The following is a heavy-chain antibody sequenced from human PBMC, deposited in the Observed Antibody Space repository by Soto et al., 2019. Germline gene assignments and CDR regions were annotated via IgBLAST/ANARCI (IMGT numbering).Heavy chain of an antibody. CDR1: GIMCGNYS. CDR2: IVGSGGST. J-gene: IGHJ6*02. D-gene: IGHD3-10*01. CDR3: AKFGESLQAASGLGMDV. Sequence: SLNLTCTASGIMCGNYSLTLVLQDPGKRLEWVAAIVGSGGSTYDADSVKGRFTTSRDNSKGTLFLQMNNLSAEDAAVYYCAKFGESLQAASGLGMDVWGQGTTVTVSS. V-gene: IGHV3-23*01.